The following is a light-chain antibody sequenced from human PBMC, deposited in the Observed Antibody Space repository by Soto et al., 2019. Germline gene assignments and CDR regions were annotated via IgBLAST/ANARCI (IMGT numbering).Light chain of an antibody. Sequence: EIVLTQSPDTLSSSPGERVTLSCRTSQSVSSSYLAWFQQKPGQAPRLLIFGASSRATGIPDRFSGSGYGTDLNLTISRLEPEDFGVYYCQQYGRSPYTFGQGTKLEIK. V-gene: IGKV3-20*01. CDR1: QSVSSSY. J-gene: IGKJ2*01. CDR2: GAS. CDR3: QQYGRSPYT.